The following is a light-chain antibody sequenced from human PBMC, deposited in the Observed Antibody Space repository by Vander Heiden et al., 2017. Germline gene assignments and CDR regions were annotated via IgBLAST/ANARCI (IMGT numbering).Light chain of an antibody. Sequence: PYSQSATGGDIVTITCRASQSSRSDLNGYQQKPGKAPKLLIEYAARWESGGPSRYSGSGSGTDFTLTISRLQAEEVAAYYGQQSYSSPRTFGQGTKLEIK. CDR3: QQSYSSPRT. CDR1: QSSRSD. V-gene: IGKV1-39*01. J-gene: IGKJ2*01. CDR2: YAA.